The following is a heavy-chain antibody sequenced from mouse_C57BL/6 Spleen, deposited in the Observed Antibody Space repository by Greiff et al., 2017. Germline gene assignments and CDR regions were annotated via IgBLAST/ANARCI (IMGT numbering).Heavy chain of an antibody. Sequence: EVQLVESEGGLVQPGSSMKLSCTASGFTFSDYYMAWVRQVPEKGLEWVANINYDGSSTYYLDSLKSRFIISRDNAKNILYLQMSSLKSEDTATYYCARERHYYGSSYGSLDYWGQGTTLTVSS. D-gene: IGHD1-1*01. CDR2: INYDGSST. CDR1: GFTFSDYY. V-gene: IGHV5-16*01. J-gene: IGHJ2*01. CDR3: ARERHYYGSSYGSLDY.